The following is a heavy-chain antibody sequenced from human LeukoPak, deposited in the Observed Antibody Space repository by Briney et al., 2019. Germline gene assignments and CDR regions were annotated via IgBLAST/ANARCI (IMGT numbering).Heavy chain of an antibody. CDR1: GFTFSSYS. D-gene: IGHD3-22*01. CDR2: ISSSSSYI. Sequence: GGSLRLSCAASGFTFSSYSMNWVRQAPGKGLEWVSSISSSSSYIYYADSVKGRFTISRDNAKNSLYLQMNSLRAEDTAVYYCARGEGSGYLLPFDYWGQGTLVTVSS. CDR3: ARGEGSGYLLPFDY. J-gene: IGHJ4*02. V-gene: IGHV3-21*01.